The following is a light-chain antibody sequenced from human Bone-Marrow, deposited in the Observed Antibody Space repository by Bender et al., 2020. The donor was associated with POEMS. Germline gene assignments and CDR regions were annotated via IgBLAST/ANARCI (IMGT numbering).Light chain of an antibody. Sequence: QSALTQPPSASGSLGQSVTISCTGTSGDVGGYNYVSWYQQHPGKAPKLMIYGDTKRASGASDRFSGSKSGTSASLAISGLRSEDEADYYCAAWDDSLSGVVFGEGTKLTVL. CDR1: SGDVGGYNY. J-gene: IGLJ2*01. CDR3: AAWDDSLSGVV. V-gene: IGLV2-8*01. CDR2: GDT.